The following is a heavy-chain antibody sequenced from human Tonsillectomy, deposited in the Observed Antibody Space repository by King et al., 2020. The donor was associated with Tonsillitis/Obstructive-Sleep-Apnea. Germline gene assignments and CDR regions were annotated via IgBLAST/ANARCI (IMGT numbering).Heavy chain of an antibody. V-gene: IGHV1-69*01. J-gene: IGHJ6*03. D-gene: IGHD2-2*01. CDR1: GGTFSTYA. CDR3: ARVPAPEGYYYYYMDV. CDR2: ILPIFGTA. Sequence: QLVQSGAEVKKPGSSVKVSCKASGGTFSTYAISWGRQAPGQGLEWMGGILPIFGTAKYPQKFQGRITITADESTTTAYMELSSLRSEDTAVYYCARVPAPEGYYYYYMDVWGKGTTVTVSS.